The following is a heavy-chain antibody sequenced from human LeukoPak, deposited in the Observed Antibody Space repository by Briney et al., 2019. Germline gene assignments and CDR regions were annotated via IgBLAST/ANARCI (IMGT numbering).Heavy chain of an antibody. D-gene: IGHD3-3*01. V-gene: IGHV3-7*01. CDR3: SQTYYDFWSGFDY. Sequence: GGSLRLSCAASGFTFSSYWMSWVRQAPGKGLEWVANIKQDGSEKYYVDSVKGRFTISRDNAKNSLYLQMNSLRAEDTAVYYCSQTYYDFWSGFDYWGQGTLVTVSS. J-gene: IGHJ4*02. CDR1: GFTFSSYW. CDR2: IKQDGSEK.